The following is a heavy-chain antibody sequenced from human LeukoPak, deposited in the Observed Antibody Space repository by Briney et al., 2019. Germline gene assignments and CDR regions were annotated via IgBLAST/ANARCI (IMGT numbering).Heavy chain of an antibody. Sequence: PGGSLRLSCAASGFTFSSYAMTWVRQAPGQGLEWVSGNSGSGGGTYYADSVKGRFTISRDSSKNTLYLQMNSLRAEDTAVYYCAKGPGIAVAGRGSYYFDYWGQGTLVTVSS. CDR2: NSGSGGGT. V-gene: IGHV3-23*01. CDR3: AKGPGIAVAGRGSYYFDY. CDR1: GFTFSSYA. D-gene: IGHD6-19*01. J-gene: IGHJ4*02.